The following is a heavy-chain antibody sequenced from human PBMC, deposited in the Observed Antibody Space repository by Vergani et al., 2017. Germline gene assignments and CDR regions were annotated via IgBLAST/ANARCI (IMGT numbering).Heavy chain of an antibody. V-gene: IGHV4-39*07. CDR1: GGSISSSSYY. CDR3: ARDGYNSAADY. Sequence: QLQLQESGPGLVKPSETLSLTCTVSGGSISSSSYYWGWIRQPPGKGLEWIGSIYYSGSTYYNPSRKSRVTISVDTSKNQFSLKLSSVTAADTAVYYCARDGYNSAADYWGQGTLVTVSS. J-gene: IGHJ4*02. CDR2: IYYSGST. D-gene: IGHD5-24*01.